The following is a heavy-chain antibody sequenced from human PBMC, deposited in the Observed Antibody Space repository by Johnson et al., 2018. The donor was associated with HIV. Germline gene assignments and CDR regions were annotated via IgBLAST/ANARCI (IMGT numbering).Heavy chain of an antibody. J-gene: IGHJ3*02. CDR3: ARVGSPAELLPWAFDI. Sequence: QVQLVESGGGVVQPGRSLRLSCAASGFTFSSYAMHWVRQAPGKGLEWVAVISYDGSNKYYADSVKGRFTISRDNSKNTLYLQVSSLRPEDTAIYYCARVGSPAELLPWAFDIWGQGTMVTVSS. CDR1: GFTFSSYA. V-gene: IGHV3-30-3*01. D-gene: IGHD1-14*01. CDR2: ISYDGSNK.